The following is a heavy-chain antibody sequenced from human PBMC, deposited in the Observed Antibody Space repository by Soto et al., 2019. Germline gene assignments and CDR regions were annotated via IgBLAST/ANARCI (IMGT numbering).Heavy chain of an antibody. V-gene: IGHV4-30-4*01. CDR1: GGSISSGNYC. J-gene: IGHJ4*02. D-gene: IGHD3-10*01. CDR3: ARLVYDTRLNYMYFDF. CDR2: IHYSGSS. Sequence: PSETLSLTCTVSGGSISSGNYCWSWIRQPPGKGLEWIGIIHYSGSSYYNPSLKSRVTISVDTSKNQFSLKLDSVTAADTAIYFCARLVYDTRLNYMYFDFWGQGTLVTVSS.